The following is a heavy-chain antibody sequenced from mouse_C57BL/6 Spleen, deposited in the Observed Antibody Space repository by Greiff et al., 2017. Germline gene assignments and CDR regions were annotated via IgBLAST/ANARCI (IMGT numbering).Heavy chain of an antibody. V-gene: IGHV5-4*01. J-gene: IGHJ2*01. CDR3: ARDRDDGYYDFDY. Sequence: EVNVVESGGGLVKPGGSPKLSCAASGFTFSSYAMSWVRQTPEKRLEWVATISDGGSYTYYPDNVKGRFTISRENAKNNLYLQMSHLQSEDTAMYYCARDRDDGYYDFDYWGQGTTLTVSS. CDR2: ISDGGSYT. D-gene: IGHD2-3*01. CDR1: GFTFSSYA.